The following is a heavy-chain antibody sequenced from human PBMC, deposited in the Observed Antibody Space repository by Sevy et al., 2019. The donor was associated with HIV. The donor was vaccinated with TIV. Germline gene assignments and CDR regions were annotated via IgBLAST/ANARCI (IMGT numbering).Heavy chain of an antibody. Sequence: GGSLRLSCAASGFTFSSYAMHWVRQAPGKGLEWVAVISYDGSNKHYGDSVKGRFTSSRDNSKNTLYLQMNSLRAEERVAYYWARDLQGRSPWGNYYYSGMDVWGQGTTVTV. D-gene: IGHD3-16*01. CDR3: ARDLQGRSPWGNYYYSGMDV. CDR2: ISYDGSNK. J-gene: IGHJ6*02. CDR1: GFTFSSYA. V-gene: IGHV3-30-3*01.